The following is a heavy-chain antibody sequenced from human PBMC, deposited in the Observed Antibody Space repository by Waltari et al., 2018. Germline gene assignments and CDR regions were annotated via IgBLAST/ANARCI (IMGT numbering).Heavy chain of an antibody. CDR2: IIPTLGIA. J-gene: IGHJ4*02. Sequence: QVQLVQSGAEVKKPGSSVKVSCTASGGRFRSYSINWVRQVPGQGLEWMGGIIPTLGIADYAPKFQDRVTISADEFTRTAYMEVRSLLPEDTAVYCCARDGDYGGNAPSDYWGQGTLVTVSS. D-gene: IGHD2-15*01. V-gene: IGHV1-69*16. CDR3: ARDGDYGGNAPSDY. CDR1: GGRFRSYS.